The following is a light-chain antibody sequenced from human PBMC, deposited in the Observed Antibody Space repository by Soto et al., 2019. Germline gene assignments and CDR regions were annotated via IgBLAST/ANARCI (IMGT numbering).Light chain of an antibody. V-gene: IGKV1-39*01. CDR3: QQSYSTLGLT. J-gene: IGKJ4*01. CDR1: QSITSY. Sequence: DIQMTQSPSSLSASVGDRVTITCRASQSITSYLNWYQQKPGKAPKLLIYAASSLQSGVPSRFNGSGTWTDFTLTISSLQPEDFATYYCQQSYSTLGLTFGGGTKVEIK. CDR2: AAS.